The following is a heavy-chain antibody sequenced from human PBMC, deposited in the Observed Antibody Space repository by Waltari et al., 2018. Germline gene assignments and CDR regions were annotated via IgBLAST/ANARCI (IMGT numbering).Heavy chain of an antibody. CDR1: GFTFSLHD. V-gene: IGHV3-30*02. J-gene: IGHJ4*02. CDR3: IKGGTSFDW. Sequence: QVQVVDSGGGVVQPGGSLRLSWAASGFTFSLHDMQWVRQAPGKGLEWVAFIRNDGGNAYYADSAKGRFTISRDNSKNMVYLQMNSLRPEDTAMYFCIKGGTSFDWWGQGTLVTVSS. CDR2: IRNDGGNA. D-gene: IGHD1-26*01.